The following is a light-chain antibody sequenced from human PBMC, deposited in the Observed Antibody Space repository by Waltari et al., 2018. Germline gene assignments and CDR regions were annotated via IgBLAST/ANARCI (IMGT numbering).Light chain of an antibody. Sequence: EIVMTQSPATLSVSPGERATLPCRASQSVSSNLAWYQQKPGQPPRLLIYGASTRATGIPARFTGSGSGTEFTLTISSLQSEDFAIYYCQQYSTWPLFGGGTKVEIK. CDR2: GAS. J-gene: IGKJ4*01. CDR1: QSVSSN. CDR3: QQYSTWPL. V-gene: IGKV3-15*01.